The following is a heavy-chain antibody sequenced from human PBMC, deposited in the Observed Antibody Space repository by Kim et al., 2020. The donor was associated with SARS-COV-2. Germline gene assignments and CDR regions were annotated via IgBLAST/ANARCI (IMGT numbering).Heavy chain of an antibody. CDR1: GGSISSYY. Sequence: SETLSLTCTVSGGSISSYYWSWIRQPPGKGLEWIGYIYYSGSTNHNPSLTSLVTLSVDTSKNQFSLKLSSVTAADTAVYYCARHGPDSSGSYFQYWGQGTLVTVSS. J-gene: IGHJ4*02. V-gene: IGHV4-59*08. CDR3: ARHGPDSSGSYFQY. CDR2: IYYSGST. D-gene: IGHD6-19*01.